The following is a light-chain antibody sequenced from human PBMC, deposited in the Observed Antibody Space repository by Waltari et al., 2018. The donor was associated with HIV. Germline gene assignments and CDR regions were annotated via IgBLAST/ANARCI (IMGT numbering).Light chain of an antibody. J-gene: IGLJ2*01. CDR3: ATWDDRLSGPV. CDR2: RNS. V-gene: IGLV1-47*01. CDR1: SFNIGHHC. Sequence: QSVLTQPPSASGTLGHWVPISCSGRSFNIGHHCVYWYPQLPGTALKLLNYRNSQRPSVVPDRFSVSKSGTSASLAISGLRSEDQADYYCATWDDRLSGPVFGGRTKLTVL.